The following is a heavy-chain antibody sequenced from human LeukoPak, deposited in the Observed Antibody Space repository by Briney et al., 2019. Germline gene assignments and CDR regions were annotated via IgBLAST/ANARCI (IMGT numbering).Heavy chain of an antibody. CDR3: ARGRTDYVDAFDI. CDR2: IYYSGST. D-gene: IGHD4-17*01. J-gene: IGHJ3*02. CDR1: GGSISSHY. Sequence: SETLSLTCTVSGGSISSHYWSWIRQPPGKGLEWIGYIYYSGSTNYNPSLKSRVTISVDTSKNQFSLKLSSVTAADTAVYYCARGRTDYVDAFDIWGQGTMVTVSS. V-gene: IGHV4-59*11.